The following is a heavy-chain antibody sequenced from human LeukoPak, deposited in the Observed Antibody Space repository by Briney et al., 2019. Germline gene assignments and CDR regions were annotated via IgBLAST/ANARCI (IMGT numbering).Heavy chain of an antibody. CDR2: MNPNSGNT. Sequence: ASVKVSCKASGYTFTSYDINWVRQATGQGLEWMGWMNPNSGNTGYAQKFQGRVTMTRNTSISTAYMELSSLRSEDTAVYYCARDYPRYCSGGSCVNFDYWGQGTLVTVSS. CDR1: GYTFTSYD. CDR3: ARDYPRYCSGGSCVNFDY. V-gene: IGHV1-8*01. J-gene: IGHJ4*02. D-gene: IGHD2-15*01.